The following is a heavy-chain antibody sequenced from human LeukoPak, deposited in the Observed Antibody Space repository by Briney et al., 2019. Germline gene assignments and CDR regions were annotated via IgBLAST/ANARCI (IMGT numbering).Heavy chain of an antibody. CDR1: GGTFSSYA. V-gene: IGHV1-69*13. CDR3: ARTGYSGYGYYYYYMDV. J-gene: IGHJ6*03. Sequence: SVKVSCKASGGTFSSYAISWVRQAPGQGLEWMGGIIPIFGTANYAQKFQGRVTITADESTSTAYMELSSLRSEDTAVYYCARTGYSGYGYYYYYMDVWGKGTTVTISS. CDR2: IIPIFGTA. D-gene: IGHD5-12*01.